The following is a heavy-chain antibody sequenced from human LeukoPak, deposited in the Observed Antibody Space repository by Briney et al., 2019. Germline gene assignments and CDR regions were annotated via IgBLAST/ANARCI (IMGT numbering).Heavy chain of an antibody. V-gene: IGHV1-2*02. CDR1: GYTFTGYY. J-gene: IGHJ6*03. CDR3: ARARYSGYDYTDV. CDR2: INPNSGGP. D-gene: IGHD5-12*01. Sequence: ASVKVSCKASGYTFTGYYMHWVRQAPGQGLEWMGWINPNSGGPNYAQKFQGRVTMTRDTSISTAYMELSSLRSEDTAVYYCARARYSGYDYTDVWGKGTTVTVSS.